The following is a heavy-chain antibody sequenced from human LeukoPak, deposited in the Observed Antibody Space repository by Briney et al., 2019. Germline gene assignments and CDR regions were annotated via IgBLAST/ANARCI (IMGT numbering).Heavy chain of an antibody. CDR3: TSTVVTGGNAFDI. J-gene: IGHJ3*02. V-gene: IGHV3-73*01. CDR2: IGSKANSYAT. CDR1: GFTFSGSA. Sequence: PGGSLKLSCAASGFTFSGSAMHWVRQASGKGLEWVGRIGSKANSYATAYAASVKGRFTISRDDSKNTAYLQMNSLKTEDTAVYYCTSTVVTGGNAFDIWGQGTMVTVSS. D-gene: IGHD4-23*01.